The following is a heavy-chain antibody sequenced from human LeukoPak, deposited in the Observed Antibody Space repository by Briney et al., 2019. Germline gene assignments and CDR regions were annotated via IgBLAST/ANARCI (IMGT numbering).Heavy chain of an antibody. CDR2: IYYSGST. CDR3: ASVTMVRGVIA. D-gene: IGHD3-10*01. V-gene: IGHV4-59*01. J-gene: IGHJ4*02. CDR1: GGSIRSYY. Sequence: SETLSLTCTVSGGSIRSYYWSWIRQPPGKGLEWIGYIYYSGSTNYNPSLKSRVTISVDTSKNQFSLKLSSVTAADTAVYYCASVTMVRGVIAWGQGTLVTVSS.